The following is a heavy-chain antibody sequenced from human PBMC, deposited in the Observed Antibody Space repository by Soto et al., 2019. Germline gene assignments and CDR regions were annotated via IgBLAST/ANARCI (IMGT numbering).Heavy chain of an antibody. CDR1: GYTLSSYG. CDR2: ISAYNGNT. V-gene: IGHV1-18*01. J-gene: IGHJ6*02. CDR3: ARVYGDYSKALYYYGMDV. Sequence: APVKVSCKASGYTLSSYGISWVRQAPGQGVEWMGWISAYNGNTNYAQKLQGRVTMTTDTSTSTAYVELRSLRSDDTAVYYCARVYGDYSKALYYYGMDVWGQGTTVTVSS. D-gene: IGHD4-17*01.